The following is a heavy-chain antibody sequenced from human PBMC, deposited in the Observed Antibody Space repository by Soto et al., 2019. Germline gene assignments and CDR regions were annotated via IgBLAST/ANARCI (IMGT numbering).Heavy chain of an antibody. CDR3: ARTLLPYDYVWGSYRLFDY. J-gene: IGHJ4*02. CDR1: GGSFSGYY. Sequence: QVQLQQWGAGLLKPSETLSLTCAVYGGSFSGYYWSWIRQPPGKGLEWIGEINHSGSTNYNPSLKRRVPISVDTSKNQFSLKLSSVTAADTAVYYCARTLLPYDYVWGSYRLFDYWGQGTLVTVSS. V-gene: IGHV4-34*01. CDR2: INHSGST. D-gene: IGHD3-16*02.